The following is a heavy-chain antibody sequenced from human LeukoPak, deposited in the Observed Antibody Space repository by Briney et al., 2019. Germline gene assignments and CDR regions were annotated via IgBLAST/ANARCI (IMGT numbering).Heavy chain of an antibody. J-gene: IGHJ4*02. Sequence: SETLSLTCGVYGESFSGYYWSWIRQPPGKGLEWIGESNYRGSTNYNPSLKSRVTISVDTSKNHFSLKLNSVTAADTAVYYCARGLSGPSTGRQLYFDFWGQGTLVIVSS. D-gene: IGHD3-10*01. V-gene: IGHV4-34*01. CDR3: ARGLSGPSTGRQLYFDF. CDR2: SNYRGST. CDR1: GESFSGYY.